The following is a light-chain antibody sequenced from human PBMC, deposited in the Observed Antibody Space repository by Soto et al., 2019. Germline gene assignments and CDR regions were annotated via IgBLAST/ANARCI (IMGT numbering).Light chain of an antibody. CDR1: QSVSTY. Sequence: DIQMTQSPSSLSASVGYMVTITCLASQSVSTYLNWYSQKSGGAPKLLIHGVSKLENGTPSRFSGSGSGTEFTLTISSLQPEDFATYYCQQFNSYPITFGQGTRLEIK. CDR2: GVS. J-gene: IGKJ5*01. V-gene: IGKV1-9*01. CDR3: QQFNSYPIT.